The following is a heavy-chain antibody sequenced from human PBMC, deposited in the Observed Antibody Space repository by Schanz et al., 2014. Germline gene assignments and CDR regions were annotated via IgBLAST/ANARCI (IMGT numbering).Heavy chain of an antibody. D-gene: IGHD2-21*02. Sequence: VQLVESGGGLVKPGGSLRLSCSASGFTFSDSFMSWIRQTPGKGLEWLSYISSSGNIIHYADSVKGRFTISRDNAKTSLYLQMAGPRAEDTTVYYSAAPATLSATDCYHSWGQGTLVAVSS. J-gene: IGHJ4*02. CDR1: GFTFSDSF. CDR3: AAPATLSATDCYHS. V-gene: IGHV3-11*01. CDR2: ISSSGNII.